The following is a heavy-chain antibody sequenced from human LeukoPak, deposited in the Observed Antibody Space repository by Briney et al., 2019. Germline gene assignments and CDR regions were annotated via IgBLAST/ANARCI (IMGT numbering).Heavy chain of an antibody. CDR3: ARGSRVRIAAAGTVSGN. D-gene: IGHD6-13*01. Sequence: GASVKVSCKASGYTFTSYAMNWVRQAPGQGLEWMGWINTNTGNPTYAQGFTGRFVFSLDTSVSTAYLQISSLKAEDTAVYYCARGSRVRIAAAGTVSGNWGQGTLVTVSS. CDR2: INTNTGNP. CDR1: GYTFTSYA. V-gene: IGHV7-4-1*02. J-gene: IGHJ4*02.